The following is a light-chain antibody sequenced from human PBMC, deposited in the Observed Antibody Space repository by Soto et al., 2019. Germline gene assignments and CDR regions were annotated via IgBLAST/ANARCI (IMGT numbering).Light chain of an antibody. CDR3: QQYGGSPRT. Sequence: EIVLTQSPGTLSLSPGERATLSCRASQSVINNKLAWYQQTPGQAPRLLMCGASSRATGIPDRFSGSGSGTDFTLTISRLEPEDFAIYHCQQYGGSPRTFGQGTKLEIK. J-gene: IGKJ2*01. V-gene: IGKV3-20*01. CDR2: GAS. CDR1: QSVINNK.